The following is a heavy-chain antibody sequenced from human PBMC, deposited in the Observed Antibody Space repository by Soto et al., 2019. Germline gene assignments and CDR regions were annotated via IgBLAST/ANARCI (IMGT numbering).Heavy chain of an antibody. CDR1: GGSFSGYY. CDR3: AKSLDIHYKNWFDP. Sequence: SETLSLTCAVYGGSFSGYYWSWIRQPPGKGLEWIGEINHSGSTNYNPSLKSRVTISVDTSKNTLYLDMNSLRAEDTAVYYCAKSLDIHYKNWFDPWGQGTLVTVSS. D-gene: IGHD4-4*01. V-gene: IGHV4-34*01. J-gene: IGHJ5*02. CDR2: INHSGST.